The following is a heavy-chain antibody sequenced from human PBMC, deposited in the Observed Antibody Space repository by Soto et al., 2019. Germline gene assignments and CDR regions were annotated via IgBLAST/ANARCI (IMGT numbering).Heavy chain of an antibody. V-gene: IGHV3-9*01. Sequence: GGSLRLSCAASGFTFDDYAMYWVRQVLGKGLEWVSSISWNSGNIGYADSVKGRFATSRDNAENSLYLQMNSLRPEDTALYYCVRSKGGYSYGTPFDYWGQGTLVTVSS. J-gene: IGHJ4*02. D-gene: IGHD5-18*01. CDR3: VRSKGGYSYGTPFDY. CDR2: ISWNSGNI. CDR1: GFTFDDYA.